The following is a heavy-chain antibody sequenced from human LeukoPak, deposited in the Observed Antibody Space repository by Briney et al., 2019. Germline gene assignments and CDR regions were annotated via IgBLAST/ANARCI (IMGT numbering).Heavy chain of an antibody. CDR1: GYSISSGYY. CDR2: IYHSGST. J-gene: IGHJ5*02. V-gene: IGHV4-38-2*02. D-gene: IGHD4-17*01. CDR3: AIVPTVTTISFDP. Sequence: NPSETLSLTCTVSGYSISSGYYWGWIRQPPGKGLEWIGSIYHSGSTYYNPSLKSRVTISVDTSKNQFSLKLSSVTAADTAVYYCAIVPTVTTISFDPWGQGTLVTVSS.